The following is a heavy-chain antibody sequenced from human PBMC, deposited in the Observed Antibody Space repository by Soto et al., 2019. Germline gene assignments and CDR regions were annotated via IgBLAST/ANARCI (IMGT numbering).Heavy chain of an antibody. J-gene: IGHJ4*02. CDR2: IIPIFGTA. Sequence: SVKVSCKASGGTFSSYPISWVRQAPGQGLEWMGGIIPIFGTANYAQKFQGRVTITADESTSTAYMELSSLRSEDTALYYCAREWQHLVGIFVYWGQGTLVTVSS. CDR3: AREWQHLVGIFVY. V-gene: IGHV1-69*13. D-gene: IGHD6-13*01. CDR1: GGTFSSYP.